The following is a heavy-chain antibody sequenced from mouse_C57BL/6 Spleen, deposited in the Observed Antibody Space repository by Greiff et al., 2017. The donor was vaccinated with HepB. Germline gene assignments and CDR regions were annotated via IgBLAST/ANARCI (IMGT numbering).Heavy chain of an antibody. CDR2: IDPNSGGT. V-gene: IGHV1-72*01. CDR1: GYTFTSYW. CDR3: AREGPYYYGSSYLYYFDY. Sequence: QVQLQQPGAELVKPGASVKLSCKASGYTFTSYWMHWVKQRPGRGLERIGRIDPNSGGTKYNEKFKSKATLTVDKPSSTAYMQLSSLTSEDSAVYYCAREGPYYYGSSYLYYFDYWGQGTTLTVSS. J-gene: IGHJ2*01. D-gene: IGHD1-1*01.